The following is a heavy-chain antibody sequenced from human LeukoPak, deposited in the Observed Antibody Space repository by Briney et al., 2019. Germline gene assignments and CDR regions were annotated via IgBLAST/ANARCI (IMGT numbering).Heavy chain of an antibody. CDR1: GGSMSSHF. D-gene: IGHD6-19*01. V-gene: IGHV4-59*11. CDR2: VYYSGNT. J-gene: IGHJ4*02. CDR3: ARWRAVAGTHYFDY. Sequence: SETLSLTCSVSGGSMSSHFWTWIRQPPGKGLQWIGYVYYSGNTNYNPSLRSRATMSLDRSKNQFSLRLTSVTAADTAVYYCARWRAVAGTHYFDYWGQGTLVTVSS.